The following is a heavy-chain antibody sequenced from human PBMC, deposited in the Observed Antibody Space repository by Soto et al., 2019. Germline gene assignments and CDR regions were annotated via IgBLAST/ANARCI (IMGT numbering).Heavy chain of an antibody. CDR1: GYTFTSYG. CDR2: ISAYNGNT. D-gene: IGHD3-16*01. CDR3: ARDHGGGITFE. Sequence: QVQLVQSGAEVKKPGASVKVSCKASGYTFTSYGISWVRQAPGQGLEWMGWISAYNGNTNYAQKLQGRVTMTTDTSTRTVSRELRSLRSDDTAVYYCARDHGGGITFEWGQGTLVTVSS. V-gene: IGHV1-18*01. J-gene: IGHJ4*02.